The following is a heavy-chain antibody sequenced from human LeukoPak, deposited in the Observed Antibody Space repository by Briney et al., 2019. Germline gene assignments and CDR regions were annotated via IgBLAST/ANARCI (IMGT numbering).Heavy chain of an antibody. CDR2: IISSSTYI. J-gene: IGHJ3*02. Sequence: GGSLRLSCAASEFTFNNYGMSWVRQAPGKVLEWVSSIISSSTYIFYADSVKGRFTISRDDAKNSLYLQMNSLRAEDTAVYSCARVRVGATYGGAFDIWGQGTMVTVSS. V-gene: IGHV3-21*01. CDR3: ARVRVGATYGGAFDI. D-gene: IGHD1-26*01. CDR1: EFTFNNYG.